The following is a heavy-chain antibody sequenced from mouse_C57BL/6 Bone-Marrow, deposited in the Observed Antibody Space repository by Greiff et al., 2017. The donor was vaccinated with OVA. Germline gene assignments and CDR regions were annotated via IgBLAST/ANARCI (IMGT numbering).Heavy chain of an antibody. CDR1: GYTFTSYG. J-gene: IGHJ3*01. Sequence: QVQLQQSGAELARPGASVKLSCKASGYTFTSYGISWVKQRTGQGLEWIGEIYPRSGKTYYNEKFKGKATLTADKSSSTAYMELRSLTSEDSAVYFCARWGDYDTWFAYWGQGTLVTVSA. D-gene: IGHD2-4*01. CDR2: IYPRSGKT. V-gene: IGHV1-81*01. CDR3: ARWGDYDTWFAY.